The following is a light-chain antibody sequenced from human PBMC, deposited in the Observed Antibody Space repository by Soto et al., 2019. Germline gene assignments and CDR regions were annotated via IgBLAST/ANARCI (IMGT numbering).Light chain of an antibody. V-gene: IGLV3-21*02. CDR1: NIGTKS. J-gene: IGLJ2*01. Sequence: SSELTQSPSVSVAPGQTARINCGEANIGTKSVHWYQQKPGQAPVLLVYDDNDRPSGTPERFSGSNSGNTATLAISRVEAGDEADYYCQVWDSSSDLVVFGGGTKLTVL. CDR2: DDN. CDR3: QVWDSSSDLVV.